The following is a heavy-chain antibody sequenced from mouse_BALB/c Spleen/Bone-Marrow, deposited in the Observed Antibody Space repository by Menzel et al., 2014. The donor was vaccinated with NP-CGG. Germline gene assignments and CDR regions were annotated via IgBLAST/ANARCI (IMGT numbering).Heavy chain of an antibody. J-gene: IGHJ3*01. CDR1: GFSLTSYG. CDR3: ARNNGGYYSWFAY. V-gene: IGHV2-2*02. D-gene: IGHD2-3*01. CDR2: IWSGGST. Sequence: VHLVESGPGLVQPSQSLSITCTVSGFSLTSYGVHWVRQSPGKGLEWLGVIWSGGSTDYNAAFISRLSISKDNSKSXXFFKMNSLQANDTAIYYCARNNGGYYSWFAYWGQGTLVAVSA.